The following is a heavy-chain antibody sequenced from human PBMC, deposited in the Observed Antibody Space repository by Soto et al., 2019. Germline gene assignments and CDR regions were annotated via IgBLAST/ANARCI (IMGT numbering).Heavy chain of an antibody. CDR2: INHSGST. Sequence: QVQLQQWGAGLLKPSETLSLTCAVYGGSFSGYYWSWIRQPPGKGLEWIGEINHSGSTNYNPSLRSRVTISVDTSKNQFSLKLSSVTAADTAVYYCARGYYYDSSGYTYYFDYWGQGTLVTVSS. CDR1: GGSFSGYY. V-gene: IGHV4-34*01. J-gene: IGHJ4*02. D-gene: IGHD3-22*01. CDR3: ARGYYYDSSGYTYYFDY.